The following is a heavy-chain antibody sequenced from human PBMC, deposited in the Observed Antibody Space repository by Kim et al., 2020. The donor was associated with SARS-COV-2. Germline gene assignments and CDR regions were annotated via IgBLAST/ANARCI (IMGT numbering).Heavy chain of an antibody. J-gene: IGHJ4*02. Sequence: GGSLRLSCAASGFTFSNAWMSWVRQAPGKGLEWVGRIKSKTDGGTTDYAAPVKGRFTISRDDSKNTLYLQMNSLKTEDTAVYYCTTDLDDGLLWFGELLYRGYWGQGTLVTVSS. CDR3: TTDLDDGLLWFGELLYRGY. CDR2: IKSKTDGGTT. V-gene: IGHV3-15*01. CDR1: GFTFSNAW. D-gene: IGHD3-10*01.